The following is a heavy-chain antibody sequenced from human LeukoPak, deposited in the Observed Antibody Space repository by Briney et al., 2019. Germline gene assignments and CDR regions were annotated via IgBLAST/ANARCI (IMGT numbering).Heavy chain of an antibody. V-gene: IGHV4-59*04. CDR2: ITYGWST. CDR3: ARHVGSSWIDY. CDR1: GGSITTYY. J-gene: IGHJ4*02. Sequence: PSETLSLTCTVSGGSITTYYWSWLRHTPRKGLQWIGYITYGWSTYYHPSLKSRVTISVDTSKNPFSLKLSSVTAADTAVYYCARHVGSSWIDYWGQGTLVTVSS. D-gene: IGHD6-13*01.